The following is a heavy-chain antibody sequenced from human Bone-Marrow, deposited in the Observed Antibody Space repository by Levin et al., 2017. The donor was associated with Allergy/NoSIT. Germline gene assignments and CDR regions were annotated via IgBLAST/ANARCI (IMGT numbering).Heavy chain of an antibody. D-gene: IGHD5-12*01. CDR2: ISGSSGTI. CDR1: ISTFSDSY. J-gene: IGHJ3*02. Sequence: SGGSLRLSCAGSISTFSDSYMTWIRQAPGKGLEWIAYISGSSGTIFYADSVKGRVSIFRDNAENSLSLHLNSLRAEDTAIYYCARVAYSDYPRPPSPIFDIWGQGTMVSVSS. CDR3: ARVAYSDYPRPPSPIFDI. V-gene: IGHV3-11*01.